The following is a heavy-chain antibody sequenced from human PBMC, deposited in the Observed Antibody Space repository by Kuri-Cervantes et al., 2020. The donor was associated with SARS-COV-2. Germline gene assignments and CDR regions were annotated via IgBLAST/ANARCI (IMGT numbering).Heavy chain of an antibody. Sequence: GGSLRLSCAASGFTVSSNYMSWVRQAPGKGLEWVSVIYSGGSTYYADSVKGRFTITRDNSTNTLYLQMNSLRAEDTAVYYCAKGRGWGLARVDYWGQGTLVTVSS. CDR3: AKGRGWGLARVDY. J-gene: IGHJ4*02. CDR1: GFTVSSNY. V-gene: IGHV3-53*01. D-gene: IGHD1-26*01. CDR2: IYSGGST.